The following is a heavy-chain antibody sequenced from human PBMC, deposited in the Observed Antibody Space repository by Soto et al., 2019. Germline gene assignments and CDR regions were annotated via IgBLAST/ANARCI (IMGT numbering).Heavy chain of an antibody. Sequence: VGSLRLSCAASGFAFSNYAMHWVRQAPGKGLEWVSSIDATYYADSVKGRFTISRDDSKNTLYLQMNSLRAEDSAVYYCAKDRTVAARNFDYWGQGTQVTVSS. CDR2: IDAT. D-gene: IGHD6-6*01. CDR1: GFAFSNYA. J-gene: IGHJ4*02. CDR3: AKDRTVAARNFDY. V-gene: IGHV3-23*01.